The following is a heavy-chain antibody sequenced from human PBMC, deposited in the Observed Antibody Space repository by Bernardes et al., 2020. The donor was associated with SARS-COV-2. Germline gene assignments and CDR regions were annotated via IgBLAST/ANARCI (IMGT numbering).Heavy chain of an antibody. CDR3: TRAVGAANQNWFDP. CDR1: GYTFTSYF. J-gene: IGHJ5*02. V-gene: IGHV1-46*03. D-gene: IGHD1-26*01. Sequence: ASVKVSCKASGYTFTSYFMHWVRQAPGQGLEWMGIVNPNSGTTTYAQKFQGRVTMTRDTSTSIVYMELSSLRSEDTAVYYCTRAVGAANQNWFDPWGQGTLVTVSS. CDR2: VNPNSGTT.